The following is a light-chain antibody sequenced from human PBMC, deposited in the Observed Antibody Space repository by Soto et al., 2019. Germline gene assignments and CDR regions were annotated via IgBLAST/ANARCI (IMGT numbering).Light chain of an antibody. Sequence: DIQMTQSPSTLSSSLGDRVTITCRASQSISTWLAWYQQKTGKAPKLLIYKEPTLKSGVPSRLSGSGSGTEFNLTISSLQPDDFATYYCQNYNSYSETFGQGTKVDIK. CDR3: QNYNSYSET. CDR1: QSISTW. J-gene: IGKJ1*01. CDR2: KEP. V-gene: IGKV1-5*03.